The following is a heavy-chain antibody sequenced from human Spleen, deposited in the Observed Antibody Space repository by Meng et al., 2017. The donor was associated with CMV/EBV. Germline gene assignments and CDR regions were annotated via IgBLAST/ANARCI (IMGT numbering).Heavy chain of an antibody. CDR1: GFTFDDYT. D-gene: IGHD6-19*01. J-gene: IGHJ4*02. CDR3: AKDIKGAVAGHFDY. V-gene: IGHV3-43*01. Sequence: SGFTFDDYTMHWVRHAPGKGLEWVSLISWDGGSTYYADSVKGRFTISRDNSKNSLYLQMNSLRTEDTALYYCAKDIKGAVAGHFDYWGQGTLVTVSS. CDR2: ISWDGGST.